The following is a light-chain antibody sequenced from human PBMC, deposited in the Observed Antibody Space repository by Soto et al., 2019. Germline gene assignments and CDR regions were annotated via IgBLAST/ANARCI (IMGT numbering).Light chain of an antibody. CDR2: GAS. CDR3: LQYGSSPLT. V-gene: IGKV3-20*01. J-gene: IGKJ4*01. CDR1: QSVSSSY. Sequence: EIVLTQSPGTRSLSPGERATLSCRDSQSVSSSYLAWYQQKPGQAPRLLIYGASSRPTGIPDRFSGIGSGTDFTLTISRLAPEDFAVYYCLQYGSSPLTVGGGTKVDIK.